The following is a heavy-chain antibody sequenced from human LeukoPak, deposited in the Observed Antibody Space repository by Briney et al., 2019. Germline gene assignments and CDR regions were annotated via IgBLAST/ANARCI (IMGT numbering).Heavy chain of an antibody. D-gene: IGHD6-13*01. Sequence: ASETLSLTCTVSGGSISSYYWSWIRQPAGKGLEWIGRIYTSGSTNYNPSLKSRVTMSVDTSKNQFSLKLSSVTAADTAVYYCARDYKQQRYYYYYYMDVWGKRTTVTVSS. CDR1: GGSISSYY. CDR2: IYTSGST. J-gene: IGHJ6*03. CDR3: ARDYKQQRYYYYYYMDV. V-gene: IGHV4-4*07.